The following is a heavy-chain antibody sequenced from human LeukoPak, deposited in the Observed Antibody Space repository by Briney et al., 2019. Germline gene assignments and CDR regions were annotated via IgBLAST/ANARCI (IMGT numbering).Heavy chain of an antibody. J-gene: IGHJ6*02. CDR1: GFTFSNYG. Sequence: GGSLRLSCAASGFTFSNYGMHWVRQAPGKGLEWVVVISHDGSNNNYADSVKGRFTISRDNSKNTLYLQMNSLRAEDTAVYYCAKDLVRYFDSVGMDVWGQGTTVTVSS. D-gene: IGHD3-9*01. CDR3: AKDLVRYFDSVGMDV. CDR2: ISHDGSNN. V-gene: IGHV3-30*18.